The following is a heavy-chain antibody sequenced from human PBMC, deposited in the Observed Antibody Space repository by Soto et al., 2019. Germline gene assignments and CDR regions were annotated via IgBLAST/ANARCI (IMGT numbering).Heavy chain of an antibody. CDR3: ARRREIDY. CDR1: GFTFSSYA. Sequence: QVQLVESGGGVVQPGRSLRLSCAASGFTFSSYAMHWVRQAPGKGLEWVAVISYDGSNKYYADSVKGRFTISRDNSKNTLYLQMHSLRAEDTAVYYCARRREIDYWGQGTLVTVSS. V-gene: IGHV3-30-3*01. J-gene: IGHJ4*02. CDR2: ISYDGSNK.